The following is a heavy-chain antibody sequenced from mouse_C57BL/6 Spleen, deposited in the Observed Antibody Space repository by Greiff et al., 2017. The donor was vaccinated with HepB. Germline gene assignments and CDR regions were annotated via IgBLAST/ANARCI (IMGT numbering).Heavy chain of an antibody. J-gene: IGHJ4*01. Sequence: VQLVESGPGLVQPSQSLSITCTVSGFSLTSYGVHWVRQSPGKGLEWLGVIWRGGSTDYNAAFMSRLSITKDNSKSQVFFKMNSLQADDTAIYYCARGLRLYYAMDYWGQGTSVTVSS. CDR2: IWRGGST. CDR1: GFSLTSYG. CDR3: ARGLRLYYAMDY. D-gene: IGHD2-4*01. V-gene: IGHV2-5*01.